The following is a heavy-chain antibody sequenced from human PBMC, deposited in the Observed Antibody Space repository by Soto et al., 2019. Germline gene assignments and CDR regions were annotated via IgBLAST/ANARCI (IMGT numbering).Heavy chain of an antibody. V-gene: IGHV4-30-2*01. CDR2: ISHSGTT. Sequence: SETLSLTCAVSGGSISSGAYSWNWIRQPPGKDLEWIGYISHSGTTSYNPALKSRVTISVDRSKNQFSLKLSSVTAADTAVYYCARVGDSSSSAWYNWFDPWGQGTLVTVSS. J-gene: IGHJ5*02. CDR3: ARVGDSSSSAWYNWFDP. D-gene: IGHD6-6*01. CDR1: GGSISSGAYS.